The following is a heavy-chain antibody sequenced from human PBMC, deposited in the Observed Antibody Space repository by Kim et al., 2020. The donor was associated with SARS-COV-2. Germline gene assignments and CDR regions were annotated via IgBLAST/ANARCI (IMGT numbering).Heavy chain of an antibody. Sequence: ASVKVSCKPSGYSFSTYSIHWVRQAPGQGLEWLGWINAGNGYRQYSPRFQDRVTLTRDTSASTLYMDLSSLRSEDTAVYYCARRGISYGLDVWGLGTMVTVSS. J-gene: IGHJ3*01. CDR1: GYSFSTYS. V-gene: IGHV1-3*01. D-gene: IGHD1-26*01. CDR3: ARRGISYGLDV. CDR2: INAGNGYR.